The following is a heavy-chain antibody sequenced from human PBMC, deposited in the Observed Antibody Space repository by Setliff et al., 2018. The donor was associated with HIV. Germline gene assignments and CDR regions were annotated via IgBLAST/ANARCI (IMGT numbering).Heavy chain of an antibody. CDR3: ARGAYRDGYDY. CDR2: MYYSGST. D-gene: IGHD5-18*01. Sequence: ASETLSLTCTVSNGSISSHYWSWIRQPPGKGLEWIGNMYYSGSTNYNPSLKSRVTMSVDASKNQFPLILSSVTAADTAVYHCARGAYRDGYDYWGQGTLVTVSS. V-gene: IGHV4-59*11. CDR1: NGSISSHY. J-gene: IGHJ4*02.